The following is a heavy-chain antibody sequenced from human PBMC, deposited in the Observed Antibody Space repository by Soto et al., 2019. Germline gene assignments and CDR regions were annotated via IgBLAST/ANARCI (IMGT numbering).Heavy chain of an antibody. CDR3: ARGGGGDYYGSGSLLYNWFDP. CDR2: IIPIFGTA. V-gene: IGHV1-69*06. CDR1: GGTFSSYA. Sequence: ASVKVSCKASGGTFSSYAISWVRQAPGQGLEWMGGIIPIFGTANYAQKFQGRVTITADKSTSTAYMELSSLRSEDTAVYYCARGGGGDYYGSGSLLYNWFDPWGQGTLVTVSS. J-gene: IGHJ5*02. D-gene: IGHD3-10*01.